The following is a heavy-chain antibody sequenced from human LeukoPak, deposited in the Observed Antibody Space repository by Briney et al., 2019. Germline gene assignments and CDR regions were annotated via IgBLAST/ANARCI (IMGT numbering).Heavy chain of an antibody. J-gene: IGHJ4*02. CDR2: IYYSRST. D-gene: IGHD3-9*01. CDR1: GGSITSGEYY. V-gene: IGHV4-30-4*01. CDR3: ARYFHPIQEAFDY. Sequence: PSETLSLTSTVSGGSITSGEYYWSWIRQPPGKGLEWIGYIYYSRSTYYNPSRKSRVTISLDTSKIQFHLKLSSVTAADTAVYYGARYFHPIQEAFDYWGQGTLVTVSS.